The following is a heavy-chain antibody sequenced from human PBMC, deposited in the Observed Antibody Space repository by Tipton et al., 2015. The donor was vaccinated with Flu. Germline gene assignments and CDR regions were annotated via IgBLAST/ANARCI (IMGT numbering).Heavy chain of an antibody. CDR2: IIPILGIA. D-gene: IGHD1-26*01. CDR1: GGTFSSYA. V-gene: IGHV1-69*01. J-gene: IGHJ3*02. Sequence: QLVQSGPEVKKPGSSVKVSCKASGGTFSSYAISWVRQAPGQGLEWMGGIIPILGIANYAQKFQGRVTITADESTSTAYMELSSLRSEDTAVYYCARVGSGSYYGANAFDIWGQGTMVTVSS. CDR3: ARVGSGSYYGANAFDI.